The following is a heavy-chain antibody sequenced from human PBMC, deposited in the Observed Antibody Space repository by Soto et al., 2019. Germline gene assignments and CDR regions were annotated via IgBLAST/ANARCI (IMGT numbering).Heavy chain of an antibody. J-gene: IGHJ4*02. CDR1: GFTFSSYA. CDR3: AKRATGTYFDY. V-gene: IGHV3-23*01. D-gene: IGHD1-1*01. Sequence: EVQLLESGGGLVQPGGSLRLSCAASGFTFSSYAMRWVRQAPGKGLEWASAISGSGDSTYYAASVKGRFTISRDNSKNTLYLQMNSLRAEDTAVYYCAKRATGTYFDYWGQGTLVTVSS. CDR2: ISGSGDST.